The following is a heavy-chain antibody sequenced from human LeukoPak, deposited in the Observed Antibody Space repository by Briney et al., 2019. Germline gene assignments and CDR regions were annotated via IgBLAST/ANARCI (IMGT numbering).Heavy chain of an antibody. Sequence: GRSLRLSCAASGFTFSSYGMHWVRQAPGKGLEWVAVIWYDGSNKYYADSVKGRFTISRDNSKNTLYLQMNSLRAEDTAVYYCAKVPGIVVVPAAIFDYWGQGTLVTVSS. CDR2: IWYDGSNK. D-gene: IGHD2-2*02. J-gene: IGHJ4*02. CDR1: GFTFSSYG. V-gene: IGHV3-33*06. CDR3: AKVPGIVVVPAAIFDY.